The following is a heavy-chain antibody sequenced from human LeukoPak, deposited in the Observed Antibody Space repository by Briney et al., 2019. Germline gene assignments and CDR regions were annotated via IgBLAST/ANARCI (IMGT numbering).Heavy chain of an antibody. CDR3: AKDGGAVRGVIIRGDYFDY. J-gene: IGHJ4*02. D-gene: IGHD3-10*01. Sequence: GGSLRLSCAASGFTFSSYGMHWVRQAPGKGLEWVAFIRYDGSNKYFADSVKGRFTISRDSSKNTLYLQMNSLRVDDTAVYYCAKDGGAVRGVIIRGDYFDYWGQGTLVTVSS. V-gene: IGHV3-30*02. CDR2: IRYDGSNK. CDR1: GFTFSSYG.